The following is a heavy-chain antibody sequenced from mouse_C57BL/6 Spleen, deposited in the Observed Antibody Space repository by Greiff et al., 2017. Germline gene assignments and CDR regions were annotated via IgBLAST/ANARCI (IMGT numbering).Heavy chain of an antibody. CDR1: GFTFSSYG. CDR3: ARLTDYPDY. D-gene: IGHD2-4*01. V-gene: IGHV5-6*01. J-gene: IGHJ2*01. CDR2: ISSGGSYT. Sequence: EVQVVESGGDLVKPGGSLKLSCAASGFTFSSYGMSWVRQTPDKRLEWVATISSGGSYTYYPDSVKGRFTISRDNAKNTLYLQMSSLKSEDTAMYYCARLTDYPDYWGQGTTLTVSS.